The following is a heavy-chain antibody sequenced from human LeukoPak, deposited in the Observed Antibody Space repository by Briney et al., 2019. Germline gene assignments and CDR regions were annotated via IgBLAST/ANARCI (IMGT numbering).Heavy chain of an antibody. Sequence: SETLSLTCAVYGGSFSGYYWSWIRQPPGKGLERLGEINHSGSTNYNPSLKSRVTISVDTSKKQFSLKLSSVTAADTAVYYCVTYYFDSSGPKKNYWGQGTLVTVSS. CDR1: GGSFSGYY. D-gene: IGHD3-22*01. J-gene: IGHJ4*02. CDR3: VTYYFDSSGPKKNY. V-gene: IGHV4-34*01. CDR2: INHSGST.